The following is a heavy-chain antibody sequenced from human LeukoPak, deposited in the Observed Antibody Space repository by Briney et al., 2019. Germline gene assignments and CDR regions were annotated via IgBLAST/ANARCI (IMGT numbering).Heavy chain of an antibody. Sequence: PGGSLRLSCAASGFTVSSNYMSWVRQAPGKGLGWVSVIYSGGSTYYADSVKGRFTISRDNSKNTLYLQMNSLRAEDTAVYYCARVSSGGSYFDYWGQGTLVTVSS. CDR2: IYSGGST. CDR3: ARVSSGGSYFDY. CDR1: GFTVSSNY. J-gene: IGHJ4*02. V-gene: IGHV3-66*01. D-gene: IGHD2-15*01.